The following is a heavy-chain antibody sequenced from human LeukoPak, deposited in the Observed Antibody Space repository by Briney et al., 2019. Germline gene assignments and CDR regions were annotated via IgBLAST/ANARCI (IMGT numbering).Heavy chain of an antibody. V-gene: IGHV4-59*08. CDR1: GGSISSSY. J-gene: IGHJ4*02. CDR3: ARLRIDGIAAAGGYFDY. D-gene: IGHD6-13*01. CDR2: IYYSGST. Sequence: SETLSLTCTVSGGSISSSYWSWIRQPPGKGLEWIGYIYYSGSTNYNPSLKSRVTISVDTSKNQFSLKLSSVTAADTAVYYCARLRIDGIAAAGGYFDYWGQGTLVTVSS.